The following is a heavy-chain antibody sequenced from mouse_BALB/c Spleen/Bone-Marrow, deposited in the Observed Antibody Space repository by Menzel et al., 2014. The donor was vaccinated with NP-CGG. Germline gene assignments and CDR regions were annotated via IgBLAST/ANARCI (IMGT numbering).Heavy chain of an antibody. CDR1: GFAFSSHD. D-gene: IGHD1-1*01. Sequence: EVMLVESGGGLVKPGGSLKPSCAASGFAFSSHDMSWVRQTPEKRLEWVAYISSGGGSTYYSDTVKGRFTISRDNAKNTLYLRMSSLKSEDTAMYYCVRQGAVAATRGFAYWGQGTLVTVSA. V-gene: IGHV5-12-1*01. CDR2: ISSGGGST. CDR3: VRQGAVAATRGFAY. J-gene: IGHJ3*01.